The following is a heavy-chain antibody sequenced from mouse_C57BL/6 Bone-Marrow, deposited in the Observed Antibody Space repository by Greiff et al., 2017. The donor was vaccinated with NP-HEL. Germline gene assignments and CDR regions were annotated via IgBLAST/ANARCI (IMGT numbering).Heavy chain of an antibody. CDR1: GYTFTDYE. D-gene: IGHD2-3*01. V-gene: IGHV1-15*01. J-gene: IGHJ2*01. Sequence: QVQLQQSGAELVRPGASVTLSCKASGYTFTDYEMHWVKQTPVHGLEWIGAIDPETGGTAYNQKFKGKAILTAAKSSSPAYMELRSLTSEDSAVYYCTREGYDSYYVYFDYWGQGTTLTVSS. CDR3: TREGYDSYYVYFDY. CDR2: IDPETGGT.